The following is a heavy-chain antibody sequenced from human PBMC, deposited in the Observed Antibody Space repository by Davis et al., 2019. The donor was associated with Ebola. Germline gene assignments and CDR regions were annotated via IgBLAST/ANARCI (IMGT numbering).Heavy chain of an antibody. D-gene: IGHD2-2*01. J-gene: IGHJ5*02. CDR3: ARGDHYSSTWRGLNWFDP. CDR2: MNPMLGTA. CDR1: GGTFSTYA. Sequence: SVKVSCKAAGGTFSTYAISWVRQAPGQGLEWMGGMNPMLGTATYAEKFQGRVTITADESTSTAYMELSNLRSEDTAMYYCARGDHYSSTWRGLNWFDPWGQGTLVTVSS. V-gene: IGHV1-69*13.